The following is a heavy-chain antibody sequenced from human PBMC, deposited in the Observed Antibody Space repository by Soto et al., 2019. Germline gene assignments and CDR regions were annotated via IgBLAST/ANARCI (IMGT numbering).Heavy chain of an antibody. J-gene: IGHJ5*02. Sequence: GGSLRLSCAASGFPFSSYAMSWVRQAPGKGLEWVSAISGSGGSTYYADSVKGRFTISRDNSKNTLYLQMNSLRAEDTAVYYCAKRGYCSSTSCFRFDPWGQGTLVTVSS. CDR3: AKRGYCSSTSCFRFDP. D-gene: IGHD2-2*01. CDR2: ISGSGGST. V-gene: IGHV3-23*01. CDR1: GFPFSSYA.